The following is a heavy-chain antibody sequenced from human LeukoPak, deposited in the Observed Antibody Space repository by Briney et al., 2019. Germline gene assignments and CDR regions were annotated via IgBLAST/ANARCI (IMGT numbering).Heavy chain of an antibody. J-gene: IGHJ4*02. CDR1: GFAFRAYA. CDR3: AKNAGYSYGLYYFDY. D-gene: IGHD5-18*01. V-gene: IGHV3-23*01. Sequence: GGSLRLSCAASGFAFRAYAMSWVRQAPGKGLEWASSIISSGDVTYYADSLKGRFTISRDNSKNMVYLQMDSLGDEDSAVYYCAKNAGYSYGLYYFDYWGQGTLVTVSS. CDR2: IISSGDVT.